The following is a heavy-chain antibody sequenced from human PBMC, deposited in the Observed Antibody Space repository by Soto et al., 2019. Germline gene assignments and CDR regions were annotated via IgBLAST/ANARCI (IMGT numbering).Heavy chain of an antibody. CDR3: IQSRCGGDCLQSYASHYYYGMDV. CDR1: GFSLSTNEVG. Sequence: SGPTPVNPTQTLTMTCTFSGFSLSTNEVGVGWIRQPPGKALEWLALIYWDDDKRYSPSLRSRLTISKDTSKNQVVLTMTNMDPVDTATYYCIQSRCGGDCLQSYASHYYYGMDVWGQGTTVTVSS. J-gene: IGHJ6*02. D-gene: IGHD2-21*02. V-gene: IGHV2-5*02. CDR2: IYWDDDK.